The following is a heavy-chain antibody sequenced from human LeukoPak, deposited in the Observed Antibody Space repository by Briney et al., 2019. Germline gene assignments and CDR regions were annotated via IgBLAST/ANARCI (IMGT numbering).Heavy chain of an antibody. J-gene: IGHJ2*01. CDR1: GGSISSGGYS. V-gene: IGHV4-30-4*07. CDR3: ARLTSSWYQDWYFDF. CDR2: MYYSGST. D-gene: IGHD6-13*01. Sequence: SETLSLTCGVSGGSISSGGYSWSWIRQPPGKGLEWIGYMYYSGSTYYNPSLKSRVTISVDTSKNQFSLKLSSVTAADTAVYYCARLTSSWYQDWYFDFWGRGTLVTVSS.